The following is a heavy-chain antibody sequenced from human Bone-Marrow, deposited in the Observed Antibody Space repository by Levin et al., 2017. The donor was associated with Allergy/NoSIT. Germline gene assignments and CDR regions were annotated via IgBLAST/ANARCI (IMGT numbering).Heavy chain of an antibody. J-gene: IGHJ6*02. CDR3: ARGQYCTNGVCYYYYGMDV. D-gene: IGHD2-8*01. Sequence: RSGGSLRLSCAASGFTFSSYEMNWVRQAPGKGLEWVSYISSSGSTIYYADSVKGRFTISRDNAKNSLYLQMNSLRAEDTAVYYCARGQYCTNGVCYYYYGMDVWGQGTTVTVSS. V-gene: IGHV3-48*03. CDR2: ISSSGSTI. CDR1: GFTFSSYE.